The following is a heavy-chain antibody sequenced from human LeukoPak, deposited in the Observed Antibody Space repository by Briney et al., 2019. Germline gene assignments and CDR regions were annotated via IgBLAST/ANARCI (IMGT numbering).Heavy chain of an antibody. D-gene: IGHD3-22*01. CDR3: ARVEIRYYDSSGYYSYYFDY. CDR2: ISAYNGNT. Sequence: ASVKVSCKASGYTFTSYGINWVRQAPGQGLEWMGWISAYNGNTNYAQNLQGRVTMTTDTSTSTAYMELRSLRSDDTAVYYCARVEIRYYDSSGYYSYYFDYWGQGTLVTVSS. CDR1: GYTFTSYG. V-gene: IGHV1-18*04. J-gene: IGHJ4*02.